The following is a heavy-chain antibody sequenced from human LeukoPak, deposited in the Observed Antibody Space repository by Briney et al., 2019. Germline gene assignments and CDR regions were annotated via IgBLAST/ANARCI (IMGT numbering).Heavy chain of an antibody. J-gene: IGHJ4*02. CDR3: ARQIPHSSSWYYFDY. CDR2: INTNTGNP. Sequence: ASVKVSCKASGYTFTGYYMHWVRQAPGQGLEWMGWINTNTGNPTYAQGFTGRFVFSLDTSASTAYLQISSLKAEDTAVYYCARQIPHSSSWYYFDYWGQGTLVTVSS. D-gene: IGHD6-13*01. CDR1: GYTFTGYY. V-gene: IGHV7-4-1*02.